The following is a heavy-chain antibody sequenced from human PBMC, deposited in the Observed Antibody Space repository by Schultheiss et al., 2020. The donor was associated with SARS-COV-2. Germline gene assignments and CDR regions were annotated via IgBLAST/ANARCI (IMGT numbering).Heavy chain of an antibody. CDR1: GFTFSSYA. Sequence: GSLRLSCAASGFTFSSYAMHWVRQAPGKGLEWVAVISYDGSNKYYAESVKGRFTISRDNSKNTLYLQMNSLRAEDTAVYYCARGGYCSGGSCRYYYGMDVWGQGTTVTVSS. D-gene: IGHD2-15*01. J-gene: IGHJ6*02. CDR2: ISYDGSNK. CDR3: ARGGYCSGGSCRYYYGMDV. V-gene: IGHV3-30-3*01.